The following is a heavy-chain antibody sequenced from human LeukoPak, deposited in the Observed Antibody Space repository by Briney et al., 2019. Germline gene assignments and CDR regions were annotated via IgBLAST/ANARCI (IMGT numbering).Heavy chain of an antibody. J-gene: IGHJ3*02. CDR1: GGSFSGYY. CDR3: ARGLYSSSWFTHDDAFDI. Sequence: SETLSLTCAVYGGSFSGYYWGWIRQPPGKGLEWIGSIYYSGSTYYNPSLKSRVTISVDTSKNQFSLKLSSVTAADTAVYYCARGLYSSSWFTHDDAFDIWGQGTMVTVSS. CDR2: IYYSGST. D-gene: IGHD6-13*01. V-gene: IGHV4-34*01.